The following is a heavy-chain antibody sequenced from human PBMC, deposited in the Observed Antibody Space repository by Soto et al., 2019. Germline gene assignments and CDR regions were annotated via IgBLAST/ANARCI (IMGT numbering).Heavy chain of an antibody. CDR3: ARDGVVPTMD. CDR1: GNSFTGYY. Sequence: QVQMVQSGAEVKKPGASVKVSCKASGNSFTGYYVHWVPQAPGQGLEWMGWINPKSGGTNYAQKFQGRVTMTRDTSINTAYMELSSLRSDDTAVYFCARDGVVPTMDWGQGTLVTVSS. V-gene: IGHV1-2*02. J-gene: IGHJ4*02. CDR2: INPKSGGT. D-gene: IGHD5-12*01.